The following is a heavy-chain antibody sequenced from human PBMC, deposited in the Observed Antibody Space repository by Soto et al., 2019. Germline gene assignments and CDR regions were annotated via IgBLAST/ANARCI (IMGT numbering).Heavy chain of an antibody. CDR3: ANPPPTMESTIYYYYGMDV. D-gene: IGHD1-26*01. CDR1: GFTFSNYA. J-gene: IGHJ6*02. V-gene: IGHV3-23*01. CDR2: ISGSGGST. Sequence: EVQLLGSGGGLVQPGGSLRLSCAASGFTFSNYAMTWVRQAPGKGLEWVSAISGSGGSTYYADSVKGRFTISRDNSKNTLYLQMDSRRAEDTAVYYCANPPPTMESTIYYYYGMDVWGQGTTVTVSS.